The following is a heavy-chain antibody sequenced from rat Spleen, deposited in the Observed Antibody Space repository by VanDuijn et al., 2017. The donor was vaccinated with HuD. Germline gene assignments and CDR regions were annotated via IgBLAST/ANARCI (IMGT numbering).Heavy chain of an antibody. CDR2: ISYDGSST. CDR1: GFTFSDYY. D-gene: IGHD3-1*01. CDR3: ARREPHWYFDF. V-gene: IGHV5-29*01. Sequence: EVQLVESDGGLVQPGRSLKLSCAASGFTFSDYYMAWVRQAPTKGLEWVATISYDGSSTYYRDSVKGRFTISRDNAKSTLYLQMDSLRSEDTATYYCARREPHWYFDFWGPGTMVTVSS. J-gene: IGHJ1*01.